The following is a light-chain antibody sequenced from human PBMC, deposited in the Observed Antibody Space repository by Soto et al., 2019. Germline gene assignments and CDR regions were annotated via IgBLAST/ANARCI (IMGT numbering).Light chain of an antibody. V-gene: IGLV1-40*01. CDR1: SSNIGAGYD. J-gene: IGLJ3*02. CDR2: GNS. CDR3: QSYDSSLSGSV. Sequence: QSVLTQPPSVSGAPGQRVTISCTGSSSNIGAGYDVHWYQQLPGTAPKLLIYGNSTRPSGVPDRFSGSKSGTSASLAITGVQAEDEADYYCQSYDSSLSGSVFGGGTKVTVL.